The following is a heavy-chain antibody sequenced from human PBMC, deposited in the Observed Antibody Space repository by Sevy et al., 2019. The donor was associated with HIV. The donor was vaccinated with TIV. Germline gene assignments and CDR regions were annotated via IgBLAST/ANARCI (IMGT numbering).Heavy chain of an antibody. CDR2: ISSSSSYI. D-gene: IGHD6-13*01. V-gene: IGHV3-21*01. CDR1: GFTFSSYS. J-gene: IGHJ4*02. CDR3: ARDSLIAAAGGIDY. Sequence: GGSLRLSCAASGFTFSSYSMNWVRQAPGKGLEWVSSISSSSSYIYYADSVKGRFTISRDNAKNSLYLQMNSLRAEDTAVYYCARDSLIAAAGGIDYWGQRTMVTVSS.